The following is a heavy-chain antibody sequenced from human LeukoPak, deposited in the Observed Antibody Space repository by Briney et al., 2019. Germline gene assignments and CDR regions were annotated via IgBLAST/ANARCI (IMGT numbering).Heavy chain of an antibody. CDR1: GFIFSSYA. Sequence: GGSLRLSCAASGFIFSSYAMSWVRQAPGKGLEWVSTIGSSGGSTYYADSVKGRFTISRANSKGTLYLQMNTLRAEDTAVYYCAKGYCSSTSCPLGYWGQGTLVTVSS. D-gene: IGHD2-2*01. CDR3: AKGYCSSTSCPLGY. J-gene: IGHJ4*02. CDR2: IGSSGGST. V-gene: IGHV3-23*01.